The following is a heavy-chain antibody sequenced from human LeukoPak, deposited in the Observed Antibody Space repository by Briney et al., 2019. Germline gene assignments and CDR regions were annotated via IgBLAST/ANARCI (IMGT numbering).Heavy chain of an antibody. CDR1: GGSICSSNW. D-gene: IGHD3-22*01. J-gene: IGHJ3*02. Sequence: SETLSLTCAVSGGSICSSNWWSWVRQPPGKGLEWIGEIYHSGSTNYNPSLKSRVTISVDKSKNQFSLKLSSVTAADTAVYYCAGSSAHASDACDIWGQGPMVTVS. CDR3: AGSSAHASDACDI. CDR2: IYHSGST. V-gene: IGHV4-4*02.